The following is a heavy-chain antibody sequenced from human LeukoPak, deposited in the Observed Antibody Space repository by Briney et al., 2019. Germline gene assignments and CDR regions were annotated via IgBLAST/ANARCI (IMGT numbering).Heavy chain of an antibody. D-gene: IGHD3-22*01. CDR2: INHSGST. J-gene: IGHJ4*02. CDR3: ARGVITNSRYPYYFDY. Sequence: SETLSLTCAVYGGSFSGYYWSWIRQPPGKGLEWIGEINHSGSTNYNPSLKSRVTISVDTSKNQFSLKLSSVTAADTAVYYCARGVITNSRYPYYFDYWGQGTLVTVSS. CDR1: GGSFSGYY. V-gene: IGHV4-34*01.